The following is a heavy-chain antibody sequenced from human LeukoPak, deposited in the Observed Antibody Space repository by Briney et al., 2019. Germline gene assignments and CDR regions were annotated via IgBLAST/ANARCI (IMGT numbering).Heavy chain of an antibody. Sequence: GGSLRLSCAASGFTFSSYAMSWIRQAPGKGLEWVSAISSGGSTYYVDSVKGRFTISRDNSKNTLYLQMNSLRAEDTALYYCAKEYHYYYESSDGGDYWGQGTLVTVSS. D-gene: IGHD3-22*01. CDR1: GFTFSSYA. CDR2: ISSGGST. V-gene: IGHV3-23*01. J-gene: IGHJ4*02. CDR3: AKEYHYYYESSDGGDY.